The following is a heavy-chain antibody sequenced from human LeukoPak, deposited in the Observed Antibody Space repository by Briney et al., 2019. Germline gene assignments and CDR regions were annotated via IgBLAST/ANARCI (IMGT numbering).Heavy chain of an antibody. CDR2: ISAYNGNT. CDR3: ARVVGATTYYYYYMDV. D-gene: IGHD1-26*01. Sequence: ASVKVSCKASGYTLTSYGISWVRQAPGQGLEWMGWISAYNGNTNYAQKLQGRVTMTTDTSTSTAYMELRSLRSDDTAVYYCARVVGATTYYYYYMDVWGKGTTVTISS. J-gene: IGHJ6*03. CDR1: GYTLTSYG. V-gene: IGHV1-18*01.